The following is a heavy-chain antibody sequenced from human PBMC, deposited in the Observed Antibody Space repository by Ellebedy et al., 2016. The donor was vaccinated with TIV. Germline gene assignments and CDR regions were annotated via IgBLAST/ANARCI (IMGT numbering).Heavy chain of an antibody. V-gene: IGHV3-23*01. D-gene: IGHD3-22*01. CDR2: LSGNGVNT. J-gene: IGHJ4*02. CDR3: AKAYYDSPRATLDY. Sequence: GESLKISCAASGFTFTNYAMSWVRQAPGKGLEWVSTLSGNGVNTYFADSVNGRFTISRDISKNTLYLQMNTLRPEDTAVYYCAKAYYDSPRATLDYWGQGTLVTVSS. CDR1: GFTFTNYA.